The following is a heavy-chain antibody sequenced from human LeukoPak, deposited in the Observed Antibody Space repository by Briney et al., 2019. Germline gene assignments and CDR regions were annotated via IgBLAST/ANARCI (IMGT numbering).Heavy chain of an antibody. CDR1: GGSISSYY. D-gene: IGHD3-9*01. V-gene: IGHV4-59*01. Sequence: TSETLSLTCTVSGGSISSYYWSWIRQPPGKGLEWIGYIYYSGSTNYNPSLKSRVTISVDTSKNQFPLKLSSVTAADTAVYYCARLDILTGYSFDYWGQGTLVTVSS. CDR3: ARLDILTGYSFDY. J-gene: IGHJ4*02. CDR2: IYYSGST.